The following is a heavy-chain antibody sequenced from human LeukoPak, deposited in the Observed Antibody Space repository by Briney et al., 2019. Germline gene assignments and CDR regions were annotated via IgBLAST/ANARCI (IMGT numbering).Heavy chain of an antibody. CDR1: GYSISSGYY. CDR2: IYHSGST. V-gene: IGHV4-38-2*02. D-gene: IGHD2-21*01. J-gene: IGHJ6*02. CDR3: ARVAPDYYYGMDV. Sequence: SETLSLTCTVSGYSISSGYYWGWIRQPPGKGLEWIGSIYHSGSTYYNPSLKSRVTISVDTSKNQFSLKLSSVTAADTAVYYCARVAPDYYYGMDVWGQGTTVTVSS.